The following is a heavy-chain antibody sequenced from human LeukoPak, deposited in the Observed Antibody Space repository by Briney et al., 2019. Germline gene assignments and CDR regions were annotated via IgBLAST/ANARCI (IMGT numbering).Heavy chain of an antibody. D-gene: IGHD1-7*01. V-gene: IGHV3-7*01. Sequence: PGGSLRLSCAASGFTFSSYGMHWVRQAPGKGLEWVANIKQDGGEKYYVDSVKGRFTISRDNAKNSLYLQMNSLRAEDTAVYYCARDHRNWNLDRFDYWGQGTLVTVSS. CDR3: ARDHRNWNLDRFDY. CDR1: GFTFSSYG. J-gene: IGHJ4*02. CDR2: IKQDGGEK.